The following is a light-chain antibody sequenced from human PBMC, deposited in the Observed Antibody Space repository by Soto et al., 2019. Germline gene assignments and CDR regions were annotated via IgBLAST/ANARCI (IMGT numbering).Light chain of an antibody. CDR3: SSYTTSSTVI. Sequence: SALTQPASVSGSPGQSITISCTGTSSDVGGTNFVSWCQQHPGKAPKLIIYDVSNRPSGISNRFSGTKSGNTATLTISGLQAEDEADYYCSSYTTSSTVIFGGGTKLTVL. V-gene: IGLV2-14*01. CDR1: SSDVGGTNF. J-gene: IGLJ2*01. CDR2: DVS.